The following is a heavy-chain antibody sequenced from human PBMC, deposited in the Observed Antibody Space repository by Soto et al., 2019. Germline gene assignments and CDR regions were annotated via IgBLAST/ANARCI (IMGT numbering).Heavy chain of an antibody. CDR2: IWYDGGNK. J-gene: IGHJ4*02. Sequence: GGSLRLSCAASGFTFSSYGMHWVRQAPGKGLEWVAVIWYDGGNKYYADSVKGRFTISRDNSKNTLYLQMTSLRAEGTAVYYLARCHDYGSGSYYKVFGDWGQVCLVT. D-gene: IGHD3-10*01. V-gene: IGHV3-33*01. CDR1: GFTFSSYG. CDR3: ARCHDYGSGSYYKVFGD.